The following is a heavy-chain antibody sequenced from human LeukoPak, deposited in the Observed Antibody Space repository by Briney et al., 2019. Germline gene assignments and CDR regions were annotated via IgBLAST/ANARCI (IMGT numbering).Heavy chain of an antibody. Sequence: AGGSLSLSCAASGFSFSSYGMHWVRQAPRKGLEWVAGIWYDESNKYYADSVKGRFTICRDNSKNTLYLQMISLRAEDTDVYYCASEGIAAASVFDYWGQGTLVTVSS. CDR3: ASEGIAAASVFDY. D-gene: IGHD6-13*01. CDR1: GFSFSSYG. V-gene: IGHV3-33*01. CDR2: IWYDESNK. J-gene: IGHJ4*02.